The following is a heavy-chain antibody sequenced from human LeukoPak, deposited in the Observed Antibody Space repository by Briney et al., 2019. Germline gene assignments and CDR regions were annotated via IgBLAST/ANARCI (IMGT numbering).Heavy chain of an antibody. J-gene: IGHJ4*02. CDR1: GFTFSDHY. V-gene: IGHV3-11*01. D-gene: IGHD6-13*01. Sequence: GGSLGLSCAGSGFTFSDHYMSWIRQAPGKGLEWVSYISSSGDTIYYADSVKGRFTISRDNAKNSLYLQMNSLRAEDTAVYYCARGSQQPYYWGQGTLVTVSS. CDR3: ARGSQQPYY. CDR2: ISSSGDTI.